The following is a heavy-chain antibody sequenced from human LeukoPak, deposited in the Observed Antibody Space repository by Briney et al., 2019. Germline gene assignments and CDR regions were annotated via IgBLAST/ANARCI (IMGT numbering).Heavy chain of an antibody. J-gene: IGHJ6*03. CDR3: ARAGVIRYVAWLINYYMDV. Sequence: GGSLRLSCAASGCTFTNHAMQWVRQAPGKGLEYVSAISGNGGSTYYANSVKGRFTISRDNSENTVYLQMDSLRAEDMAVYYCARAGVIRYVAWLINYYMDVWGKGTTVTVSS. D-gene: IGHD3-9*01. CDR2: ISGNGGST. V-gene: IGHV3-64*01. CDR1: GCTFTNHA.